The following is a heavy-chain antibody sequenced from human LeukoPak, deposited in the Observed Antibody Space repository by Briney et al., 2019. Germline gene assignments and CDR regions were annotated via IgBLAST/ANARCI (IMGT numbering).Heavy chain of an antibody. CDR2: ISWNSGSI. V-gene: IGHV3-9*01. J-gene: IGHJ6*02. CDR3: AGGITMVRGDSDV. CDR1: GFTFDDYA. D-gene: IGHD3-10*01. Sequence: GGSLRLSCAASGFTFDDYAMHWVRQAPGKGLEWVSGISWNSGSIGYADSVKGRFTISRDNAKNSLYLQMNSLRAEDTAVYYCAGGITMVRGDSDVWGQGTTVTVSS.